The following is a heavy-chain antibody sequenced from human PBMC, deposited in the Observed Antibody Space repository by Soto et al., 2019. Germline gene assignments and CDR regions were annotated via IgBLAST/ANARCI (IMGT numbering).Heavy chain of an antibody. CDR1: GGSISNYY. J-gene: IGHJ4*02. V-gene: IGHV4-59*01. CDR3: ARRFDS. Sequence: SETLSLTCTVSGGSISNYYWSWVRQPPGKGLEYIGYIYYSGSTNYNPSLKSRVTISVDTSKNQFSLKLNSVTAADTAVYYCARRFDSWGQGILVTVSS. CDR2: IYYSGST.